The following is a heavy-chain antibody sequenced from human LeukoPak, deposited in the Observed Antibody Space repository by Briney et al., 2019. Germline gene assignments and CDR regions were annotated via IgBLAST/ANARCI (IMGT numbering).Heavy chain of an antibody. J-gene: IGHJ4*02. V-gene: IGHV1-2*06. CDR2: INPNSGGT. Sequence: ASVKVSCKASGYTFTGYYTHWVRQAPGQGLEWMGRINPNSGGTNYAQNFQARVTMTSDTSISTAYMELSRLTSDDTAVYYCARAHSGYDYNYWGQGTLVTVSS. CDR1: GYTFTGYY. CDR3: ARAHSGYDYNY. D-gene: IGHD5-12*01.